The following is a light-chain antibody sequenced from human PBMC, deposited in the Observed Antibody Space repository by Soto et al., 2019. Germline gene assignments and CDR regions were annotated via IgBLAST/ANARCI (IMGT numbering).Light chain of an antibody. CDR2: GDN. V-gene: IGLV1-44*01. Sequence: QSVLTHPPSAYGTPGQRVTISCSGSASSIGTNTVNWYRQLPGTAPKLLIYGDNQRPSGVPDRFSGSKSGTSASLAISGLQSEDEAEYYCVAWYGSLTNVLFCGGTKLTVL. CDR1: ASSIGTNT. J-gene: IGLJ2*01. CDR3: VAWYGSLTNVL.